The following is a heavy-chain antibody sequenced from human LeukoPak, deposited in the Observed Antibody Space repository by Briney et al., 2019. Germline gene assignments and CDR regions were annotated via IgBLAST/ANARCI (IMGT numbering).Heavy chain of an antibody. CDR3: ARIREWASTVGAFAY. CDR2: INPNIGGT. J-gene: IGHJ4*01. Sequence: ASVKVSCKASGYTFTAYYVHWVRQAPGQGLEWMGWINPNIGGTNYAQKFQGRVTMTRDTSISTAYMELSRLRPDDTAVYYCARIREWASTVGAFAYWGQGALVTVSS. V-gene: IGHV1-2*02. CDR1: GYTFTAYY. D-gene: IGHD4-23*01.